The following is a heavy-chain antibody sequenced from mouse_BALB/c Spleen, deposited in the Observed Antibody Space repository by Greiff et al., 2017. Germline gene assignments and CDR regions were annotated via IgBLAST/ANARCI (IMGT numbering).Heavy chain of an antibody. CDR2: IDPENGDT. CDR3: NAGAMDY. Sequence: VQLQQSGAELVRSGASVKLSCTASGFNIKDYYMHWVKQRPEQGLEWIGWIDPENGDTEYAPKFQGKATMTADTSSNTAYLQLSSLTSEDTAVYYWNAGAMDYWGQGTSVTVSS. J-gene: IGHJ4*01. V-gene: IGHV14-4*02. CDR1: GFNIKDYY.